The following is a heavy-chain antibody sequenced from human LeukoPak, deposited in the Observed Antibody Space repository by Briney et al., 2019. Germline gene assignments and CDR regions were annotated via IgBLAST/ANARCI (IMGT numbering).Heavy chain of an antibody. V-gene: IGHV3-30*18. CDR2: ISYDGSTQ. D-gene: IGHD5-24*01. CDR1: GFTFSSYG. CDR3: AKGRMMATIMISFDY. J-gene: IGHJ4*02. Sequence: GGSLRLSCAASGFTFSSYGMHWVRQAPGKGLEWVAVISYDGSTQYYADSVKGRFTISRDNSNNTLSLQMNSLKAEDAAVYYCAKGRMMATIMISFDYWGRGTLVTVSS.